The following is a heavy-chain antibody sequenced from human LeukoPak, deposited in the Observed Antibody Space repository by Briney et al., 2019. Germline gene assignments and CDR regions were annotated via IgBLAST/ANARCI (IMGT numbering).Heavy chain of an antibody. Sequence: PGGSLRLSCAASGFTFSSYWMHWVRHAPGKGLVWVSRINSEGSSTSYADSVKGRFTISRDNAKNTLYLQMNSLRAEDTAVYYCARFYCSSTSCLEDYWGQGTLVTVSS. V-gene: IGHV3-74*01. CDR1: GFTFSSYW. J-gene: IGHJ4*02. D-gene: IGHD2-2*01. CDR3: ARFYCSSTSCLEDY. CDR2: INSEGSST.